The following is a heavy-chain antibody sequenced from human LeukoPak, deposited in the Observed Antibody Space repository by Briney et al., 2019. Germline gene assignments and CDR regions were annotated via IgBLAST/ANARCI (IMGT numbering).Heavy chain of an antibody. Sequence: ASVKVSCKASGGTFSSYAISWVRQAPGQGLEWMGGIIPIFGTANYAQKFQGRVTITTDESTSTAYMELSSLRSEDTAVYCCARGTKKGYSSSWYLEYFQHWGQGTLVTVSS. J-gene: IGHJ1*01. CDR3: ARGTKKGYSSSWYLEYFQH. CDR2: IIPIFGTA. CDR1: GGTFSSYA. D-gene: IGHD6-13*01. V-gene: IGHV1-69*05.